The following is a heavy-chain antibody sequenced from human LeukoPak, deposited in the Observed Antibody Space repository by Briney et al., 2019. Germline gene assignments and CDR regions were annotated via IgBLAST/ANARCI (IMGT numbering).Heavy chain of an antibody. V-gene: IGHV3-21*01. D-gene: IGHD6-13*01. CDR1: GFTFSSYG. CDR2: ISSSSSYI. CDR3: ARGVVAAADFDY. J-gene: IGHJ4*02. Sequence: GGSLRLSCAASGFTFSSYGMHWVRQAPGKGLEWVSSISSSSSYIYYADSVKGRFTISRDNAKNSLYLQMNSLRAEDTAVYYCARGVVAAADFDYWGQGTLVTVSS.